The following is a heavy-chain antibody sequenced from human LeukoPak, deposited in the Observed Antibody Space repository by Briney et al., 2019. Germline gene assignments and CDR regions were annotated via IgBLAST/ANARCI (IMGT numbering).Heavy chain of an antibody. CDR3: ARDLHSGSYTFDY. J-gene: IGHJ4*02. Sequence: GGSLRLSCAASGFTFSSFGMNWVRQAPGKGLEWVSYISSSSSLNYCADSVRGRFTVSRDNAKNSLYLQMNSLRDEDTAVYYCARDLHSGSYTFDYWGQGTLVTVSS. CDR2: ISSSSSLN. V-gene: IGHV3-48*02. D-gene: IGHD1-26*01. CDR1: GFTFSSFG.